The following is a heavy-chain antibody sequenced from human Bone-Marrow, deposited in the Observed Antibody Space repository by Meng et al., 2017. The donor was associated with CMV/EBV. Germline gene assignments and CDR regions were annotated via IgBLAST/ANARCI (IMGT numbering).Heavy chain of an antibody. J-gene: IGHJ2*01. CDR2: IGTAGDT. V-gene: IGHV3-13*01. Sequence: LSLTCAASGFTFSSYDMHWVRQATGKGLEWDSAIGTAGDTYYPGSVKGRFTISRENAKNSLYLQMNSLRAGDTAVYYCARGYYDFWSGSNWYFDLWGRGTLVTVSS. CDR1: GFTFSSYD. CDR3: ARGYYDFWSGSNWYFDL. D-gene: IGHD3-3*01.